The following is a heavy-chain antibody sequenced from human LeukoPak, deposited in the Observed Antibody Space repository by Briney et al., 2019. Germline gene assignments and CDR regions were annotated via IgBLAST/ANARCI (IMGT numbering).Heavy chain of an antibody. D-gene: IGHD2-15*01. V-gene: IGHV3-23*01. CDR1: GFTFSNYV. Sequence: GSLRLSCAASGFTFSNYVMSWVRQAPGKGPEWVSAISGSGGSTFYADSVQGRLTISRDNSKNTLYLQLNSLRVGDTAVYYCARDKIVVVVSTTLPDMWGQGTMVTVSS. CDR3: ARDKIVVVVSTTLPDM. CDR2: ISGSGGST. J-gene: IGHJ3*02.